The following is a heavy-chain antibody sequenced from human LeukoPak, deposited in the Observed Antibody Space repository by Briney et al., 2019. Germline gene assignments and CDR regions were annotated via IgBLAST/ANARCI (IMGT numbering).Heavy chain of an antibody. CDR3: AKGGGFDYYYYYYMDV. V-gene: IGHV3-7*03. J-gene: IGHJ6*03. D-gene: IGHD3-16*01. CDR1: GFTFSSYW. Sequence: PGGSLRLSCAASGFTFSSYWMSWVRQAPGKGVEWVANIKQDGSEKYYVDSVKGRFTISRDNAKNSLYLQMNSLRAEDTALYYCAKGGGFDYYYYYYMDVWGKGTTVTISS. CDR2: IKQDGSEK.